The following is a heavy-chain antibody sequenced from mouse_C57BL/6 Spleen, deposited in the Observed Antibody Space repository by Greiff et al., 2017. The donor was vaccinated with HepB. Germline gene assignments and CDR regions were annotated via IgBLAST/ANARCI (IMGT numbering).Heavy chain of an antibody. CDR1: GYTFTSYW. D-gene: IGHD1-1*01. CDR3: ANTVVAHFDY. Sequence: QVQLQHPGAELVRPGTSVKLSCKASGYTFTSYWMHWVKQRPGQGLEWIGVIDPSDSYTNYNQKFKGKATLTVDTSSSTAYMQLSSLTSEDSAVYYCANTVVAHFDYWGQGTTLTVSS. CDR2: IDPSDSYT. J-gene: IGHJ2*01. V-gene: IGHV1-59*01.